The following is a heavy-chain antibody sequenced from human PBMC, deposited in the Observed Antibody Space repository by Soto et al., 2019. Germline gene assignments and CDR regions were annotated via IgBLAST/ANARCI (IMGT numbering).Heavy chain of an antibody. CDR3: AREEGTVTPFDS. Sequence: XQTLSLTCAISGDSVSSNSAAWNWIRQSPSRGLEWLGRTYYRSKWYNDYAVSVRSRITINPDTSKNQFSLHLNSVTPEDTAVYYCAREEGTVTPFDSWGQGTLVTVSS. CDR1: GDSVSSNSAA. CDR2: TYYRSKWYN. J-gene: IGHJ4*02. V-gene: IGHV6-1*01. D-gene: IGHD4-17*01.